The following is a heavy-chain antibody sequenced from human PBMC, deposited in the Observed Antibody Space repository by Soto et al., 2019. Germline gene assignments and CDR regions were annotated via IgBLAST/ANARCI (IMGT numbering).Heavy chain of an antibody. V-gene: IGHV4-39*01. CDR2: IYYSGST. D-gene: IGHD3-10*01. CDR1: GGSINTSAYY. CDR3: ARQGVLNFFDP. Sequence: TSETLSLTCTVSGGSINTSAYYWGWIRQPPGEGLEWIGSIYYSGSTYYNPSLKSRVSLSADTSKNQLSLRLISVTAADTSVYYCARQGVLNFFDPWGQGTLVTVSS. J-gene: IGHJ5*02.